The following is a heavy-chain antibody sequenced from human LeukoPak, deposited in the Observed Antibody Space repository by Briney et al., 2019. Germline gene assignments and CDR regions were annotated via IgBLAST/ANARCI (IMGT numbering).Heavy chain of an antibody. D-gene: IGHD2-15*01. V-gene: IGHV3-7*01. Sequence: GGSLRLSCAASGFTFSSYRMSWVRQAPGKGLEWVANIKQDGSEKYYVDSVKGRFTISRDNAKNSLYLQMNSLRAEDTAVYYCARDLPYCSGGSCYAFDYWGQGTLVTVSS. CDR3: ARDLPYCSGGSCYAFDY. CDR2: IKQDGSEK. J-gene: IGHJ4*02. CDR1: GFTFSSYR.